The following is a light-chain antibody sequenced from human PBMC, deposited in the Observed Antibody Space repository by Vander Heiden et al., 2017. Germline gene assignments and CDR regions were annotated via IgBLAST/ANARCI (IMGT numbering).Light chain of an antibody. CDR1: QSISSY. CDR2: AAS. Sequence: DIQMTQSPSSLSASVGDRVTITCRASQSISSYLNWYQQKPGKAPKLLIYAASSLQSGVPSRFSGSGSGTDFTLSISRLQPEDFATYYCQGSDSTGWTFGQGTKVEIK. CDR3: QGSDSTGWT. J-gene: IGKJ1*01. V-gene: IGKV1-39*01.